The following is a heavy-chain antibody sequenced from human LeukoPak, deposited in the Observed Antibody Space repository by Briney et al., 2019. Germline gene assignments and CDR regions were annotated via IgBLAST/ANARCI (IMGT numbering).Heavy chain of an antibody. J-gene: IGHJ3*02. CDR3: ARLTIFGAGHAFDI. Sequence: GASVKVSCKASGYTFTGYYMHWVRQALGQGLEWMGWINPNSGGTNYAQKFQGRVTMTRDTSISTAYMELSRLRSDDTAVYYCARLTIFGAGHAFDIWGQGTMVTVSS. CDR1: GYTFTGYY. D-gene: IGHD3-3*01. V-gene: IGHV1-2*02. CDR2: INPNSGGT.